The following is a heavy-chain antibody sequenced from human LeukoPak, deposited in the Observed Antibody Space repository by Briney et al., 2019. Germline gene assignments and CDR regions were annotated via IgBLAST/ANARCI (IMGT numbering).Heavy chain of an antibody. Sequence: SVKVSCKASGGTFSSYAISWVRQAPGQGLGWMGRIIPILGIANYAQKFQGRVTITADKSTSTAYMELSSLRSEDTAVYYCARDIVAGDFDYWGQGTLVTVSS. CDR2: IIPILGIA. CDR3: ARDIVAGDFDY. J-gene: IGHJ4*02. V-gene: IGHV1-69*04. D-gene: IGHD5-12*01. CDR1: GGTFSSYA.